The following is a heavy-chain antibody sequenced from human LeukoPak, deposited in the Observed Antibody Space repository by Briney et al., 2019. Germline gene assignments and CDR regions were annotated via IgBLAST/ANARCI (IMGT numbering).Heavy chain of an antibody. V-gene: IGHV4-59*01. CDR1: GGSISSYY. CDR3: AXXXXXXXXXXXXXXXXYYYYYYMDV. Sequence: PSETLSLTCTVSGGSISSYYWSWIRQPPGKGLEWIGYIYYSGSTNYNPSLKSRVTISVDTSKNQFSLKLSSVTAADTAVYYCAXXXXXXXXXXXXXXXXYYYYYYMDVWGKGTTVTVSS. CDR2: IYYSGST. J-gene: IGHJ6*03.